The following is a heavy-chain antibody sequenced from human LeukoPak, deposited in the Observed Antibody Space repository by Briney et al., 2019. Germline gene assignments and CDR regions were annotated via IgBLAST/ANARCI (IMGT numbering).Heavy chain of an antibody. CDR2: IYRGGST. CDR1: GVTVSSSS. CDR3: ARGGDHEGDVFDI. Sequence: GGSLRLSCAASGVTVSSSSMSWVRQAPGKGLEWGSVIYRGGSTSYADSVKGRFTISRDSSKNTLSFQMNSLRAEDTAVYYCARGGDHEGDVFDIWGQGTMVTVSS. J-gene: IGHJ3*02. V-gene: IGHV3-53*01. D-gene: IGHD2-21*02.